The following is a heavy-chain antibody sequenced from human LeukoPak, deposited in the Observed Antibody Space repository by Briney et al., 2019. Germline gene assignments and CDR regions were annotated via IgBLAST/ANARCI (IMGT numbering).Heavy chain of an antibody. CDR1: GGSISSGGYY. CDR2: IYYSGST. J-gene: IGHJ4*02. D-gene: IGHD3-22*01. Sequence: SETLSLTCTVSGGSISSGGYYWSWIRQHPGKGLEWIGYIYYSGSTYYNPSLKSRVTISVDTSKNQFSLKLSSVTAADTAVYYCARGTSSSGYSDYWGQGTLVTVSS. V-gene: IGHV4-31*03. CDR3: ARGTSSSGYSDY.